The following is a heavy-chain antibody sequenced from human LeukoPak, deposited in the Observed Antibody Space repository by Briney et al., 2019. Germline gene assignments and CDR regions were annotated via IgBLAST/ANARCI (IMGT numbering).Heavy chain of an antibody. D-gene: IGHD2-15*01. V-gene: IGHV3-33*01. Sequence: GRSLRLSCAASGFTFSSYGMHWVRQAPGKGLEWVAVIWYDGSNKYYADSVKGRFTISRDNSKNTLYPQMNSLRAEDTAVYYCAREEVVAATAWFDYWGQGTLVTVSS. CDR2: IWYDGSNK. CDR1: GFTFSSYG. CDR3: AREEVVAATAWFDY. J-gene: IGHJ4*02.